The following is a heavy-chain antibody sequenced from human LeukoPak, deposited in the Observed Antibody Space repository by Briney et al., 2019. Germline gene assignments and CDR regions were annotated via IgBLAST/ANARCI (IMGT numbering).Heavy chain of an antibody. J-gene: IGHJ4*02. CDR1: GDSISTYQ. CDR2: VYYSGSA. Sequence: SETLSLTCTVSGDSISTYQWSWIRQPPGKELEWIGNVYYSGSANYNPSLKSRVIISVDTSKNQFSLKLSPVIAADTAVYYCARVGVDYSGNIIKYFYDYWGPGTLVTVSS. V-gene: IGHV4-59*01. D-gene: IGHD4-23*01. CDR3: ARVGVDYSGNIIKYFYDY.